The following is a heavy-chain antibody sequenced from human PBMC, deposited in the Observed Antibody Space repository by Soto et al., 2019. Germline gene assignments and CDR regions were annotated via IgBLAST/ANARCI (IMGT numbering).Heavy chain of an antibody. Sequence: SETLSLTCAVHGGSFSGFYWNWIRQPPGKGLESIGEINDSGRTRYNPSLKSRVTISVDTSKNQFSLRLNSVTAADTAVYYCARWGYCSNSICYPFDSWGQGIPVTVSS. D-gene: IGHD2-2*01. CDR1: GGSFSGFY. V-gene: IGHV4-34*01. CDR3: ARWGYCSNSICYPFDS. J-gene: IGHJ4*02. CDR2: INDSGRT.